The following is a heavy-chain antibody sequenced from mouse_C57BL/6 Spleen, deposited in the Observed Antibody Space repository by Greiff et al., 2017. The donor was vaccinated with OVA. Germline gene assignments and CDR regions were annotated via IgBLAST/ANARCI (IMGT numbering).Heavy chain of an antibody. CDR3: TSDGYSYAMDY. D-gene: IGHD2-3*01. Sequence: QVQLQQSGAELVRPGASVTLSCKASGYTFTDYEMHWVKQTPVHGLEWIGAIDPETGGTAYNQKFKGKAILTADKSSSTAYMELRSLTSEDSAVDYCTSDGYSYAMDYWGQGTSVTVSS. V-gene: IGHV1-15*01. J-gene: IGHJ4*01. CDR2: IDPETGGT. CDR1: GYTFTDYE.